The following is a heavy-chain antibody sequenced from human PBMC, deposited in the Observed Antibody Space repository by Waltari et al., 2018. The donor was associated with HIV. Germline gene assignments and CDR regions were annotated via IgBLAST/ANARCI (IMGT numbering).Heavy chain of an antibody. CDR1: GGYIRSSCYY. V-gene: IGHV4-39*01. D-gene: IGHD2-2*01. Sequence: QLQLQESGPGLVKPSETLSLTCTVSGGYIRSSCYYWGWLRQPHGKGMEWIGSIYYSGSTYYNPSLKSRVTISVDTSKNQFSLKLSSVTAADTAVYYCARPIVVGALGYGMDVWGQGTTVTVSS. J-gene: IGHJ6*02. CDR2: IYYSGST. CDR3: ARPIVVGALGYGMDV.